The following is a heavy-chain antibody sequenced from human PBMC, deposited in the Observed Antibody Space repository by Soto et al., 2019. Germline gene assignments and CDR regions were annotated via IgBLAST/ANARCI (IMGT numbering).Heavy chain of an antibody. CDR3: XXXXSDYGSGTYSY. CDR1: GYTFTDYQ. CDR2: INPNSGDT. Sequence: QVQLMQSGAEVKKPGASVKVSCKASGYTFTDYQIHWVRQAPGQGLEWMGWINPNSGDTNFAEKFQGWVTMTRDVXXXXXXXXXXXXXXXXXXXXXXXXXXSDYGSGTYSYWGQGTLVTVSS. V-gene: IGHV1-2*04. J-gene: IGHJ4*02. D-gene: IGHD3-10*01.